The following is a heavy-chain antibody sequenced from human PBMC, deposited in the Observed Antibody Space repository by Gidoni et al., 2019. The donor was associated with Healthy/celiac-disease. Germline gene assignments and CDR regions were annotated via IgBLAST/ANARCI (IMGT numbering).Heavy chain of an antibody. CDR1: GFTFRSYA. CDR2: ISGSGGST. J-gene: IGHJ5*02. CDR3: AKDSYSSGWYIGWFDP. D-gene: IGHD6-19*01. Sequence: EVQLLESGGGLVQPGGSLRLSCAASGFTFRSYAMSWVRQAPGKGLGWVSAISGSGGSTYYADSVKGRFTISRDNSKNTLYLQMNSLRAEDTAVYYCAKDSYSSGWYIGWFDPWGQGTLVTVSS. V-gene: IGHV3-23*01.